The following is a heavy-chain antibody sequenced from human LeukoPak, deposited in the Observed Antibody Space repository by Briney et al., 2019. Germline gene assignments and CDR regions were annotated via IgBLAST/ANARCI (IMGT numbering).Heavy chain of an antibody. V-gene: IGHV3-11*01. Sequence: GGSLRLSCAASGFTFSDYYMSWIRQAPGKGLGWLSYISSSGSTIFYADSVKGRFTISRDNAKNSLYLQMNSLTAEDTAVYYCATLSYFHFDYWGQGTLVTVSS. D-gene: IGHD3-10*01. CDR1: GFTFSDYY. CDR2: ISSSGSTI. J-gene: IGHJ4*02. CDR3: ATLSYFHFDY.